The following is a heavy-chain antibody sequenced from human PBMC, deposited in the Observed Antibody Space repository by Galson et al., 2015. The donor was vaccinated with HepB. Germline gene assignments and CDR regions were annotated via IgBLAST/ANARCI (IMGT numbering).Heavy chain of an antibody. D-gene: IGHD6-19*01. J-gene: IGHJ4*02. V-gene: IGHV3-23*01. Sequence: SLRLSCAASGFTFSYYAMAWVRQAPGKGLEWISAITPSGDNTYSADSMKGRFFISRDNSQNTLFLQMNSLRADDTAIYFCAKVFPEKTDGWYRQALYYFDSWGQGTRVNVSS. CDR3: AKVFPEKTDGWYRQALYYFDS. CDR1: GFTFSYYA. CDR2: ITPSGDNT.